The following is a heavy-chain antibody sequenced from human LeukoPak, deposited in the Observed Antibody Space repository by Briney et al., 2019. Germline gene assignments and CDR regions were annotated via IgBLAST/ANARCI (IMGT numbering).Heavy chain of an antibody. V-gene: IGHV3-66*02. Sequence: GSLRLSCAASGFIVNSYAMSWVRQAPGKGLAWVSLIYSDGVTQYADSVKGRFTISGDNSKNTLYLQMNSLRDEDTAVYFCARDRAEGKTWVEFDPWGQGTLVTVSS. J-gene: IGHJ5*02. CDR1: GFIVNSYA. CDR2: IYSDGVT. CDR3: ARDRAEGKTWVEFDP.